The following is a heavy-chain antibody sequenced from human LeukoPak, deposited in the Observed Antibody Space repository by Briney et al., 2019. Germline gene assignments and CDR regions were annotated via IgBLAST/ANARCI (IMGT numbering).Heavy chain of an antibody. Sequence: PSETLSLTCAVYGGSFSGYYWSWVRQAPGKGLEWVSVIYSGGSTYYADSVEGRFTVSRDNPKNTLYLEMKSLRADDTAVYYCARDLHPRLTGYFDYWGQGTVVTVSS. V-gene: IGHV3-53*01. CDR1: GGSFSGYY. J-gene: IGHJ4*02. CDR3: ARDLHPRLTGYFDY. D-gene: IGHD3-16*01. CDR2: IYSGGST.